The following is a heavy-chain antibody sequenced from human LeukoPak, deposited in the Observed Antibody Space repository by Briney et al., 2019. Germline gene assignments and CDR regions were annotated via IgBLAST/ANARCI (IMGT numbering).Heavy chain of an antibody. CDR1: GFTFSSYA. CDR3: AKGVVPAAMGALFDP. J-gene: IGHJ5*02. Sequence: GGSLRLSCAASGFTFSSYAMSWVRQATGNGLEWVSAISGSGGSTYYADSVKGRFTISRDNSKNTLYLQMNSLRAEDTAVYYCAKGVVPAAMGALFDPWGQGTLVTVSS. D-gene: IGHD2-2*01. CDR2: ISGSGGST. V-gene: IGHV3-23*01.